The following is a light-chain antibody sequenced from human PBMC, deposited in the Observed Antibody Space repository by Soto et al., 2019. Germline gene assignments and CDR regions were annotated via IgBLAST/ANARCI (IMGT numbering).Light chain of an antibody. V-gene: IGKV1-5*03. CDR1: QSISSW. Sequence: DIQMTQSPSTLSASVGDRVTITCRASQSISSWLAWYQQKPGKAPKLLIYKASSLESGVPSRFSGSGSGTEFTLTISSLQPDDFATYYCQQYNISWTFGLGTKLDIK. J-gene: IGKJ1*01. CDR3: QQYNISWT. CDR2: KAS.